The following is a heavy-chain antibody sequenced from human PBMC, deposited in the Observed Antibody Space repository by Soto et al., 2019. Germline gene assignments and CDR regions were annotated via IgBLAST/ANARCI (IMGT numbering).Heavy chain of an antibody. Sequence: EVQLVESGGGLVKPGGSLRLSWAASGFTFSSYSMNWVRQAPGKGLEWVSSISSSSSYIYYADSVKGRFTISRDNAKNSLYLQMNSLRAEDTAVYYCARGSGWELLMNWFDPWGQGTLVTVSS. CDR3: ARGSGWELLMNWFDP. D-gene: IGHD1-26*01. CDR1: GFTFSSYS. J-gene: IGHJ5*02. CDR2: ISSSSSYI. V-gene: IGHV3-21*01.